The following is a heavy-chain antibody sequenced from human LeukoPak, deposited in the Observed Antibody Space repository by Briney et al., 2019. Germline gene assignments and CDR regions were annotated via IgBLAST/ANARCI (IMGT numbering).Heavy chain of an antibody. CDR3: ALNPDYYGSGSFDY. CDR1: GSTFSSYW. V-gene: IGHV3-7*01. J-gene: IGHJ4*02. Sequence: QSGGSLRLSCAASGSTFSSYWMSWVRQAPGKGLEWVADIKEDGSEKYYVDSVKGRFTISRDNAKNSLYLQMNSLRAEDTAVYYCALNPDYYGSGSFDYWGQGTLVTVSS. CDR2: IKEDGSEK. D-gene: IGHD3-10*01.